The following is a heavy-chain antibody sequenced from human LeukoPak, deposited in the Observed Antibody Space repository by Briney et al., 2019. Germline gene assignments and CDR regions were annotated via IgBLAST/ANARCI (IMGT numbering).Heavy chain of an antibody. D-gene: IGHD3-10*01. V-gene: IGHV3-11*01. J-gene: IGHJ4*02. CDR1: GFTFSDYY. CDR3: ARPRSYYGSGSYPY. CDR2: ISSSGSTI. Sequence: GGSLRLSCAASGFTFSDYYMTWIRQAPGKGLEWVSYISSSGSTIYYADSVKGRFTISRDNTKNSLYLQMNSLRAEDTAVYYCARPRSYYGSGSYPYWGQGTLVTVSS.